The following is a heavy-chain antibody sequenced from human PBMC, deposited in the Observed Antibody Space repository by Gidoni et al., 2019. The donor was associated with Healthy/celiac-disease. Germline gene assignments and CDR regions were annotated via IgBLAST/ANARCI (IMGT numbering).Heavy chain of an antibody. V-gene: IGHV3-30-3*01. CDR1: GVTFISYA. CDR2: ISNDGSNK. Sequence: QVQLVESGGGVVQPGRSLRLSCAAAGVTFISYAMHWVRQAPGKGLEWVAVISNDGSNKYDADSVKGRFTISRDNSKNTLYLQMNSLGAEDTAVYYGASSLWWIQKGAAFDIWGQGTMVTVSS. J-gene: IGHJ3*02. CDR3: ASSLWWIQKGAAFDI. D-gene: IGHD5-18*01.